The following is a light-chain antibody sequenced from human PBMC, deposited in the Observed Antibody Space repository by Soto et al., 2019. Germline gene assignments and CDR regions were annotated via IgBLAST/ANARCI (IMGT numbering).Light chain of an antibody. V-gene: IGKV3-20*01. CDR1: QSLSSNY. CDR3: QQYVSAPIT. CDR2: GVS. Sequence: EIVLTQSPGTLSLSPGERSGRACRSSQSLSSNYLAWYQQNPGQAPRLLIYGVSSRATGVPVSFSGSGSGTDFTLTISRLEPEDFAVYYCQQYVSAPITFGQGTRLEI. J-gene: IGKJ5*01.